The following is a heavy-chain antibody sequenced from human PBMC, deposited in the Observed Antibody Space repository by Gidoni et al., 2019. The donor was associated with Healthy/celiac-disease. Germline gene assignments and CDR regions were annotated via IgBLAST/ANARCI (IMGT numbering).Heavy chain of an antibody. CDR2: ISSSGSTI. J-gene: IGHJ4*02. CDR1: GFTFSDYY. V-gene: IGHV3-11*01. D-gene: IGHD3-22*01. Sequence: QMQLVASGGGLVKPGGSLRLPGAASGFTFSDYYMSWIRQAPGKGLEWVSYISSSGSTIYYADSVKGRFTISRDNAKNSLYLQMNSLRAEDTAVYYCARVQYYDSSGYFGYWGQGTLVTVSS. CDR3: ARVQYYDSSGYFGY.